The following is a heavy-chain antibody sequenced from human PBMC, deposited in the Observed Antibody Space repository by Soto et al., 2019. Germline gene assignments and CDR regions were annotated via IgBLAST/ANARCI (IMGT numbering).Heavy chain of an antibody. V-gene: IGHV1-69*01. CDR2: IIPIFGTA. D-gene: IGHD3-10*01. J-gene: IGHJ6*02. CDR3: ARKASDYYYDGMDV. CDR1: GGTCSSYA. Sequence: QVQLVQSGAAVKKPGSSVKVSCKASGGTCSSYAISWVRQAPGQGLEWMGGIIPIFGTANYAQKFQGRVTITADESTSKAYMELSSLRSEDTAVYYCARKASDYYYDGMDVWGQGPTVTVSS.